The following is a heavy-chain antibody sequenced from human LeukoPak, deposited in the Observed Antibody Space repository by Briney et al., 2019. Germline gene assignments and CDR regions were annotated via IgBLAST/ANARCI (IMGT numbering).Heavy chain of an antibody. CDR1: GYTFTSYY. J-gene: IGHJ3*02. D-gene: IGHD3-16*01. V-gene: IGHV1-46*01. Sequence: ASVKVPCKASGYTFTSYYMHWVRQAPGQGLEWMGVINPSGGSTSYAQKFQGRVTMTRDTSTSTVYMELSSLRSEDTAVYYCARGSLDYGDAFDIWGQGTMVTVSP. CDR3: ARGSLDYGDAFDI. CDR2: INPSGGST.